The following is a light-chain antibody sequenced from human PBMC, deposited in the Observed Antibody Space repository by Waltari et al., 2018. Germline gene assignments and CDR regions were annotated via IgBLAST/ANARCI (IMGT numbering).Light chain of an antibody. V-gene: IGLV1-40*01. CDR1: SSNIGAGYD. CDR3: QSYDSSLSALYV. J-gene: IGLJ1*01. Sequence: QSVLTQPPSVSRAPGQWVTISCTGSSSNIGAGYDVHWYQQLPETAPKLLIYGNSNRPSGVPDRFSGSKSGTSASLAITGLQAEDEADYYCQSYDSSLSALYVFGTGTKVTVL. CDR2: GNS.